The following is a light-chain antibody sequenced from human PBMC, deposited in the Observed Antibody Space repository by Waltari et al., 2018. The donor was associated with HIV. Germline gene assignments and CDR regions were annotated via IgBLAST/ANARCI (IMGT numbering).Light chain of an antibody. CDR1: SSDVGGYNY. J-gene: IGLJ2*01. Sequence: QSALTQHASVSGSPGQSITIPCTGTSSDVGGYNYDSWYQQHPGKAPKLMIYDVSNRPSGVSNRFSGSKSGNTASLTISGLQAEDVADYYCSSYTSSSTPVVFGGGTKLTVL. CDR2: DVS. V-gene: IGLV2-14*01. CDR3: SSYTSSSTPVV.